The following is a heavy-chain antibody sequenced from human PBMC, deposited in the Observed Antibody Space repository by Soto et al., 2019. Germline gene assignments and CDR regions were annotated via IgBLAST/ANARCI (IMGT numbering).Heavy chain of an antibody. J-gene: IGHJ3*01. V-gene: IGHV1-69*13. Sequence: SVKVSCKASGGTFSSYDISWVRQAPGQGLEWMGGIIPIFGTANYAQKFQGRVTITADESTSTAYMELSSLRSEDTAAYYCAGARLNASDAFYLWGQGTMVTV. D-gene: IGHD1-1*01. CDR3: AGARLNASDAFYL. CDR1: GGTFSSYD. CDR2: IIPIFGTA.